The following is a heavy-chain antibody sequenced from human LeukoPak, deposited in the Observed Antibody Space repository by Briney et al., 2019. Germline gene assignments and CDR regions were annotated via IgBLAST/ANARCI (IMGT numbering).Heavy chain of an antibody. Sequence: SETLSLTCTVSGGSISSYYWSWIRQPAGKGLEWIGRIYTSGSTNYNPSLKSRVTMSVDTSKNQFSLKLSSVTAADTAVYYCARATPYYYDSSGYSPFDYWGQGTLVTVSS. V-gene: IGHV4-4*07. D-gene: IGHD3-22*01. CDR3: ARATPYYYDSSGYSPFDY. CDR2: IYTSGST. J-gene: IGHJ4*02. CDR1: GGSISSYY.